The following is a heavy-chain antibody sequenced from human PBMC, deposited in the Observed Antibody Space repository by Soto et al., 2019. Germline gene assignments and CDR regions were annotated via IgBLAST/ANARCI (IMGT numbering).Heavy chain of an antibody. V-gene: IGHV1-18*01. CDR2: ISAYNGNT. Sequence: ASVKVSCKASGYTFTSYGISWVRQAPGQGLEWMGWISAYNGNTNYAQKLQGRVTMTTDTSTSTAYMELRSLRSDDAAVYYCARVCSSTSCYEGRYYYYGMDVWGQGTTVTVSS. D-gene: IGHD2-2*01. CDR1: GYTFTSYG. J-gene: IGHJ6*02. CDR3: ARVCSSTSCYEGRYYYYGMDV.